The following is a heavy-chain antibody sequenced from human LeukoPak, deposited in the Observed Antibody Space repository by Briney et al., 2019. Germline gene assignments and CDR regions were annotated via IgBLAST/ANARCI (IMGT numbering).Heavy chain of an antibody. CDR3: AGWNTIFGVVTLSY. CDR1: GFTFSSYG. J-gene: IGHJ4*02. D-gene: IGHD3-3*01. V-gene: IGHV3-33*01. Sequence: GRSLRLSCAASGFTFSSYGMHWVRQAPGKGLEWVAVIWYDGSNKYYADSVKGRFTISRDNSKNTLYLQMNSLRAEDTAVYYCAGWNTIFGVVTLSYWGQGTLVTVSS. CDR2: IWYDGSNK.